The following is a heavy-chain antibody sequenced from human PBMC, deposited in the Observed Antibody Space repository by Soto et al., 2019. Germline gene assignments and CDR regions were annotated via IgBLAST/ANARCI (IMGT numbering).Heavy chain of an antibody. CDR3: ARGPSSLTRFDY. CDR2: ISYDGSTK. Sequence: ESGGGVVQPGRSLRLSCAASGFTFSSYAMHWVRQAPGKGLEWVAVISYDGSTKNYADSVKGRFTISRDNSKNTVYLQMNSLRGEDTAVYYCARGPSSLTRFDYWGQGTLVTVSS. D-gene: IGHD2-2*01. CDR1: GFTFSSYA. V-gene: IGHV3-30-3*01. J-gene: IGHJ4*02.